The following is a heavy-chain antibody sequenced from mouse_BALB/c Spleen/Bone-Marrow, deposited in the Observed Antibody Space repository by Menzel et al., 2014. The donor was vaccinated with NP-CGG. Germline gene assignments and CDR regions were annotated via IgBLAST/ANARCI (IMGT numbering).Heavy chain of an antibody. J-gene: IGHJ2*01. V-gene: IGHV5-9-2*01. D-gene: IGHD2-2*01. CDR2: ISGGGNYT. Sequence: VQLKESGGGLVKPGGSLELSCAASGFTFSSNGMSWVRQTPEKRLEWVATISGGGNYTYYPDSVKGRFTISRDNAKNNLYLQMSSLRSEDTALYYCARNYYGYDGYFDYWGQGTTLTVSS. CDR1: GFTFSSNG. CDR3: ARNYYGYDGYFDY.